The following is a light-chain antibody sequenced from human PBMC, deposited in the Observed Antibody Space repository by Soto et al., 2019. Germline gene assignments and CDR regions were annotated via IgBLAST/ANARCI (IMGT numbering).Light chain of an antibody. J-gene: IGKJ1*01. V-gene: IGKV3-15*01. CDR2: GAS. CDR3: QQYNDWWT. Sequence: EIVLTQSPGPLSLSAGERSTLSCRASQSVSNNYLAWYQQKPGQPPRLLIYGASTRATGVPGRFSGSGSGTEFTLTISSLQSEDFAVYYCQQYNDWWTFGQGTKVDIK. CDR1: QSVSNN.